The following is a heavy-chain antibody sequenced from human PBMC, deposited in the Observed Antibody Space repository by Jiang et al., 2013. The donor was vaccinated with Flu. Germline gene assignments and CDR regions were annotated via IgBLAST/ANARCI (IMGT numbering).Heavy chain of an antibody. Sequence: SRGHPQLWYQLGCDRPLDKDLEWVGRIIPILGMVNFAQKFEGRIKITADRSSSTGHMELSSLRSEDTAVYYCMKSRPTRDAFLIVDFDYWDQGTLVTVSS. CDR3: MKSRPTRDAFLIVDFDY. D-gene: IGHD5-24*01. J-gene: IGHJ4*02. V-gene: IGHV1-69*04. CDR2: IIPILGMV. CDR1: RGHPQLW.